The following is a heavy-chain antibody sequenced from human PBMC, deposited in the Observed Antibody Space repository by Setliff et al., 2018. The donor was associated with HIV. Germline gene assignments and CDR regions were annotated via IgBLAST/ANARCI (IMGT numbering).Heavy chain of an antibody. CDR3: ARAGIKEDAFDI. Sequence: LSLTCAAYGGSVSNTTYYWGWIRQPPGKGLEWIGNIYYTGSTYYNPSLKSRVTVSVDTSKNQFSLKLTSVTVADTAVFYCARAGIKEDAFDIWGQGTMVTVSS. J-gene: IGHJ3*02. CDR2: IYYTGST. D-gene: IGHD3-10*01. V-gene: IGHV4-39*02. CDR1: GGSVSNTTYY.